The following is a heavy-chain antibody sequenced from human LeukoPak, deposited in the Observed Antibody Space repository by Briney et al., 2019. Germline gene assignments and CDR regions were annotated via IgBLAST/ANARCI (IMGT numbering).Heavy chain of an antibody. D-gene: IGHD4-17*01. J-gene: IGHJ3*02. CDR1: TDSFSSHY. CDR3: ARDLITVTKGFDI. Sequence: SETLSLTCPVSTDSFSSHYWSWVRQPPGKGLEWIGYISYIGSTNYNPSLKSRVTISIDTSKNQLSLRLRSVTAADTAVYYCARDLITVTKGFDIWGQGTMVSVSS. CDR2: ISYIGST. V-gene: IGHV4-59*11.